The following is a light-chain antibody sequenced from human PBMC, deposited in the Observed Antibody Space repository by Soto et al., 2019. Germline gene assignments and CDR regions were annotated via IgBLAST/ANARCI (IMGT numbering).Light chain of an antibody. J-gene: IGKJ1*01. CDR2: AAS. CDR1: QSISSY. CDR3: QQSYNTPWT. V-gene: IGKV1-39*01. Sequence: DIQMTQSPSSPSASVGDRVSISCRASQSISSYLNWYQQKPGKAPKLLIYAASSLHSGVPSRFSGSGSGTDSTLTISSLQPEDFATYYCQQSYNTPWTFGQGTKVDIK.